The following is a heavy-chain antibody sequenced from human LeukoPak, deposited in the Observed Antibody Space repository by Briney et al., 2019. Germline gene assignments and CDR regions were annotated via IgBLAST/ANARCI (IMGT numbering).Heavy chain of an antibody. CDR2: IYTSGST. CDR3: ARDTAYDFWSGYRGGWFDP. D-gene: IGHD3-3*01. V-gene: IGHV4-61*02. Sequence: SETLSLTCTVSGGSISSGSYYWSWIRQPAGKGLEWIGRIYTSGSTNYNPPLKSRVTISVDTSKTQFSLKLSSVTAADTAVYYCARDTAYDFWSGYRGGWFDPWGQGTLVTVSS. J-gene: IGHJ5*02. CDR1: GGSISSGSYY.